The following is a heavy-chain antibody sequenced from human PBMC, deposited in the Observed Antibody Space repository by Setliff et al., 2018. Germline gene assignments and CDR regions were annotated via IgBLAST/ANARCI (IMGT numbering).Heavy chain of an antibody. D-gene: IGHD3-3*01. Sequence: SETLSLTCTVSGGSISSSSYYWGWIRQPPGKGLEWIGSIYYSGSTYYNPSLKSRVTISVDTSKNQFSLKLSSVTAADTAVYYCARSPITIFGVVLHPLDYWGQGTLVT. J-gene: IGHJ4*02. V-gene: IGHV4-39*01. CDR3: ARSPITIFGVVLHPLDY. CDR1: GGSISSSSYY. CDR2: IYYSGST.